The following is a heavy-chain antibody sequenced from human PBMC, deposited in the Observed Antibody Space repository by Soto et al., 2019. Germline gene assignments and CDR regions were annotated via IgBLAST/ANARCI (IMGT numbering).Heavy chain of an antibody. V-gene: IGHV1-8*01. CDR3: TRGQGNH. Sequence: QVQLVQSGAEVKKPGASVRVSCKASGYTFTSYDIYWVRQATGQGLEWMGWMNPFSGNAAYTQKFQERVNMTRDTAIKTAYMEMSGLSSEDTAVYYCTRGQGNHWGQGSLVTVSS. J-gene: IGHJ4*02. CDR1: GYTFTSYD. CDR2: MNPFSGNA.